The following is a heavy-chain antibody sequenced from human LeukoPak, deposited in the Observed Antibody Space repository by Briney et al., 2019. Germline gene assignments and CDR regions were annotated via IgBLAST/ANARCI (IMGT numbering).Heavy chain of an antibody. CDR3: AKDLGDSGPTPDSDY. J-gene: IGHJ4*02. CDR1: GFTFNNYA. V-gene: IGHV3-30*02. Sequence: PGGSLRLSCAASGFTFNNYAMSWVRQAPGKGLEWVAFIRYDGRNKYYADSVKGRFTISRDNSKNTLYLQMNSLRTEDTSVFYCAKDLGDSGPTPDSDYWGQGTLVTVSS. CDR2: IRYDGRNK. D-gene: IGHD1-26*01.